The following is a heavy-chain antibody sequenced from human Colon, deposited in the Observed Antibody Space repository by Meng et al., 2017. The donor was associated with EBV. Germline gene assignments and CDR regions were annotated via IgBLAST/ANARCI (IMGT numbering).Heavy chain of an antibody. D-gene: IGHD6-19*01. V-gene: IGHV4-31*03. CDR3: ARVSSGWDYFDY. CDR2: IYYSGST. J-gene: IGHJ4*02. Sequence: VQVQDSGPGLVKPSQTLSLTCTVSVGSVSSGGYYWTWIRQHPGKGLEWFGHIYYSGSTFYNPSLKRRVIISIDTSKNQFSLNLRSVTAADTAVYYCARVSSGWDYFDYWGQGTLVTVSS. CDR1: VGSVSSGGYY.